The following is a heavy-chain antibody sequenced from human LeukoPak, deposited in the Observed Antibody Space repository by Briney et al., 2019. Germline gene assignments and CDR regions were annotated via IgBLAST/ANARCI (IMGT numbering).Heavy chain of an antibody. CDR1: GYTFTDYY. CDR2: INQNSGGT. D-gene: IGHD6-13*01. CDR3: ARPREHSSSWATWFDP. V-gene: IGHV1-2*02. Sequence: ASVKVSCKASGYTFTDYYIHWVRQAPGQGLEWMGWINQNSGGTNYAQKFQGRVTMTRDTSVSTAYMELSRLRSDDTAVYFCARPREHSSSWATWFDPWGQGTLVSVSS. J-gene: IGHJ5*02.